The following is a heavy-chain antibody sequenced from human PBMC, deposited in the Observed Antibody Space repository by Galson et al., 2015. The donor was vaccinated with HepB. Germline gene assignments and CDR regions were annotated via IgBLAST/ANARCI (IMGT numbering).Heavy chain of an antibody. J-gene: IGHJ5*02. CDR1: GGTFSSYA. Sequence: SCKASGGTFSSYAISWVRQAPGQGLEWMGGIIPIFGIANYAQKFQGRVTITADKSTSTAYMELSSLRSEGTAVYYCARDASGHYRRTGNWFDPWGQGTLVTVSS. D-gene: IGHD1-14*01. CDR3: ARDASGHYRRTGNWFDP. V-gene: IGHV1-69*17. CDR2: IIPIFGIA.